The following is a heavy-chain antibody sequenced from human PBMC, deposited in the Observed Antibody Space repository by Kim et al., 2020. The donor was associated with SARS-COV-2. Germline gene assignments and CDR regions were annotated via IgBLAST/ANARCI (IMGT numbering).Heavy chain of an antibody. J-gene: IGHJ4*02. Sequence: GESLKISCKASGYSFTSYWIAWVRQSPGKGLEWMVLIYPGDSDTRYSPPFQGQVTFSADKSIDTAYLEWSSLKASDTALYYCARGDCTGGSCYPGYFDSWGQGTLVTVSS. D-gene: IGHD2-15*01. V-gene: IGHV5-51*01. CDR2: IYPGDSDT. CDR1: GYSFTSYW. CDR3: ARGDCTGGSCYPGYFDS.